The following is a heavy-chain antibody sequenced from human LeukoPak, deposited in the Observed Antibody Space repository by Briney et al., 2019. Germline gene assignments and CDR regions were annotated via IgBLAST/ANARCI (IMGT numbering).Heavy chain of an antibody. CDR2: INHSGST. V-gene: IGHV4-34*01. CDR1: GGSFSGYY. CDR3: ARGSEGAGPEAAGIGSIDY. J-gene: IGHJ4*02. D-gene: IGHD6-13*01. Sequence: SETLSLICAVYGGSFSGYYWSWIRQPPGKGLEWIGEINHSGSTNYNPSLKSRVTISVDTSKNQFSLKLSSVTAADTAVYYCARGSEGAGPEAAGIGSIDYWGQGTLVTVSS.